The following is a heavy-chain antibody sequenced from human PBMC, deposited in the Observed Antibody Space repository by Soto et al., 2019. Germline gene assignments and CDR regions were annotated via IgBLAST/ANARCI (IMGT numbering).Heavy chain of an antibody. CDR1: GGSVSSGSHY. CDR3: ARDPTRSYGMDV. J-gene: IGHJ6*02. D-gene: IGHD4-17*01. V-gene: IGHV4-61*01. Sequence: SETLSLTCTVSGGSVSSGSHYWSWIRQTPGKGLEWIGYIYYTGSTNYNPSLKGRVTMSVDTSRDQVSLRLRSVTRADTAVYYCARDPTRSYGMDVWGQGTTVTVSS. CDR2: IYYTGST.